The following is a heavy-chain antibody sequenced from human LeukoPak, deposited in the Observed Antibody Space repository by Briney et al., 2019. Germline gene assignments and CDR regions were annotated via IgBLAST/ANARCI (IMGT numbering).Heavy chain of an antibody. J-gene: IGHJ6*03. CDR1: SGSISTSNYY. CDR3: ARDSYYGSGSYYNVYYMDV. CDR2: IFYSGST. Sequence: PSETLSLTCTVSSGSISTSNYYWGWVRQPPGKALEWIGNIFYSGSTYYSPSLKSRVTISLDTSRNQFSLKLNSVTAADTAVYYCARDSYYGSGSYYNVYYMDVWGKGTTVTVSS. D-gene: IGHD3-10*01. V-gene: IGHV4-39*07.